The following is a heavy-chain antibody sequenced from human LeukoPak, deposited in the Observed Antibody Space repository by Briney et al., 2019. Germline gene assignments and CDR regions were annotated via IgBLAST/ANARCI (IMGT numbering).Heavy chain of an antibody. Sequence: GGSLRLSCAASGFTSDDYAMHWVRQAPGKGLEWVSGISWNSGSIGYADSVKGRFTISRDNAKNSLYLQMNSLRAEDTALCYCAKAYTDTAMDAPLFDYWGQGTLVTVSS. D-gene: IGHD5-18*01. CDR1: GFTSDDYA. J-gene: IGHJ4*02. V-gene: IGHV3-9*02. CDR2: ISWNSGSI. CDR3: AKAYTDTAMDAPLFDY.